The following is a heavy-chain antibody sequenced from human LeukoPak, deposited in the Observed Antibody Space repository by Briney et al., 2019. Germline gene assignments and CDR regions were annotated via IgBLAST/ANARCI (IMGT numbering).Heavy chain of an antibody. J-gene: IGHJ3*02. Sequence: ASVKVSCKASGYTFTGYYMYWVRQAPGQGLEWMGWINPNSGGTNYAQKFQGRVTMTRDTSISTAYMELSRLRSEDTAVYYCARVGDSSGYYYSGAFDIWGQGTMVTVSS. CDR1: GYTFTGYY. V-gene: IGHV1-2*02. CDR3: ARVGDSSGYYYSGAFDI. CDR2: INPNSGGT. D-gene: IGHD3-22*01.